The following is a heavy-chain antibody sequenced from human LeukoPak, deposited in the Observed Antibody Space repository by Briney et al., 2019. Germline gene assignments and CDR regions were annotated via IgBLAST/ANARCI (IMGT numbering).Heavy chain of an antibody. CDR2: ISGSGGST. Sequence: GGSLRLSCAASGFTFSSYAMSWVRQAPGKGLEWVSAISGSGGSTYYADSVKGRFTISRDNSKNTLYLQMNSLRAEDTAVYYCAKDRDYYDSSGYPPYNWFDPWGQGTPVTVSS. J-gene: IGHJ5*02. CDR1: GFTFSSYA. V-gene: IGHV3-23*01. CDR3: AKDRDYYDSSGYPPYNWFDP. D-gene: IGHD3-22*01.